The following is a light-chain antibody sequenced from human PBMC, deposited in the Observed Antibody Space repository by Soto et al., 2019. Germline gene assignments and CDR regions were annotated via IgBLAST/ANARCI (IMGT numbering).Light chain of an antibody. CDR2: AAS. Sequence: DIQLTQSPSFLSASVGDRVAITCRASQGISTYLAWYQHRPGKAPKLLIYAASTLQSGVPSRFGGSGSGTEFTLRISDLQPEDSATYYCQQLNSYPRSFGGGTKV. V-gene: IGKV1-9*01. CDR3: QQLNSYPRS. CDR1: QGISTY. J-gene: IGKJ4*01.